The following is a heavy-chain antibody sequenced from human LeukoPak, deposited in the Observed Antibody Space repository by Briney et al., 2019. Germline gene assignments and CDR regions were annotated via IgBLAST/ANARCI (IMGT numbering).Heavy chain of an antibody. V-gene: IGHV3-49*04. CDR2: IQAKAYGGAT. CDR3: TRAPHPRCSSSGCYLDY. CDR1: RFTFGDYA. Sequence: GRSLRLSCSTSRFTFGDYAMSWVRQAPGKGLEWVGFIQAKAYGGATKYAASVNGRFSISSDDSQSIANLQMNDLKTEDTAVYYCTRAPHPRCSSSGCYLDYWGQGTLVTVSS. D-gene: IGHD2-2*01. J-gene: IGHJ4*02.